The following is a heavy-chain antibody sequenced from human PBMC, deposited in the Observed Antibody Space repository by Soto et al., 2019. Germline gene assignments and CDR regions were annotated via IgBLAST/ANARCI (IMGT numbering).Heavy chain of an antibody. CDR3: ARGDFAWEPSTDN. CDR2: INHSGST. J-gene: IGHJ4*02. V-gene: IGHV4-34*01. CDR1: GGSLSGYY. Sequence: SETLSLTCAVYGGSLSGYYWSWIRQPPGKGLEWIGEINHSGSTNYSPSLKSRVTILVDTSKNQFSLQLSSVAAADTAMYYCARGDFAWEPSTDNWGQGTLVNVSS. D-gene: IGHD3-3*01.